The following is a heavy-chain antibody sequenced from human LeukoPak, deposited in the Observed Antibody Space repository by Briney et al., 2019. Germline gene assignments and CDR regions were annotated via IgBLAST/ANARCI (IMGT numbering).Heavy chain of an antibody. V-gene: IGHV3-23*01. J-gene: IGHJ4*02. D-gene: IGHD6-13*01. CDR1: GFTFSSDA. CDR3: AKEGSYWYPDY. Sequence: GGSLRLSCAASGFTFSSDALSWVRQAPGKGLEWVSGISGSAGNRYFADSVRGRFTISRDNSKSTLYLQMNSLRAEGTAVYYCAKEGSYWYPDYWGQGTLVTVSS. CDR2: ISGSAGNR.